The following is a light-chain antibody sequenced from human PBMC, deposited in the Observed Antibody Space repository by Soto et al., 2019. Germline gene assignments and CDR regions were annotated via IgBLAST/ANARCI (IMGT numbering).Light chain of an antibody. CDR2: DAS. Sequence: DIQMTQSPSTLSASVGDGLTITCRASQRISTWLAWYQQKPGKXPXXLISDASSLETGVPSRFSGSGSGTLFTPTINSLHPDFSATYYCQQYKSYWTFGRGTKVDIK. CDR1: QRISTW. CDR3: QQYKSYWT. V-gene: IGKV1-5*01. J-gene: IGKJ1*01.